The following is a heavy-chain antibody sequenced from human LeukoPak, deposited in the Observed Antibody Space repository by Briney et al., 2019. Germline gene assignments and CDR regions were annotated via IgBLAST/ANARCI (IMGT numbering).Heavy chain of an antibody. V-gene: IGHV3-30*04. Sequence: PGGSLRLSCAASGFTFSSYAMHWVRQAPGKGLEGVAVISYDGSNKYYADSVKGRFTISRDNSKNTLYLQMNSLRAEDTAVYYCAREGDDSSGYSNYYYYYYMDVWGKGTTVTVSS. J-gene: IGHJ6*03. CDR2: ISYDGSNK. CDR1: GFTFSSYA. D-gene: IGHD3-22*01. CDR3: AREGDDSSGYSNYYYYYYMDV.